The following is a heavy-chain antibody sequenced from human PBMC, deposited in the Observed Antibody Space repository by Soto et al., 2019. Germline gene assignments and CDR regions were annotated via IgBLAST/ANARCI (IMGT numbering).Heavy chain of an antibody. D-gene: IGHD6-19*01. V-gene: IGHV3-23*01. CDR1: GFTFSSYA. CDR2: ISGSGGST. CDR3: AKGLGEDSSGCYRASLSSSYYYMDV. Sequence: EVQLLESGGGLVQPGGSLRLSCAASGFTFSSYAMSWVRQAPGKGLEWVSAISGSGGSTYYADSVKGRFTISRDNSKNTMYLQMNSLSVEETGVYYGAKGLGEDSSGCYRASLSSSYYYMDVWGKGTTVTVSS. J-gene: IGHJ6*03.